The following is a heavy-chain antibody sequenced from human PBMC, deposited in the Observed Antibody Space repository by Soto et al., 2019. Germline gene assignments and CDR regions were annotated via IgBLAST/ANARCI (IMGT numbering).Heavy chain of an antibody. J-gene: IGHJ4*02. D-gene: IGHD3-22*01. CDR1: GYTFTSYY. CDR3: ARDAHYDSIGYSPPYFDY. Sequence: GASVKVSCKASGYTFTSYYMHWARQAPGQGLEWMGIINPSGSRTSYAQKFQGRVTMTRDTSTSTVYRELSSLRSEDTAVFYCARDAHYDSIGYSPPYFDYWGQGTLVTVSS. CDR2: INPSGSRT. V-gene: IGHV1-46*01.